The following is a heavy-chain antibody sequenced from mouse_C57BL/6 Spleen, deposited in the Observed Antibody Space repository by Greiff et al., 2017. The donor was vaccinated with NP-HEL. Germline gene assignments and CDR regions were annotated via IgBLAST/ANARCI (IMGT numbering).Heavy chain of an antibody. CDR3: ARSGYYYGSSEYFDV. J-gene: IGHJ1*03. CDR1: GYAFTNYL. CDR2: INPGSGGT. Sequence: QVQLQQSGAELVRPGTSVKVSCKASGYAFTNYLIEWVKQRPGQGLEWIGVINPGSGGTNYNEKFKGKATLTADKSSSTAYMQLSSLTSEDSAVYFCARSGYYYGSSEYFDVWGTGTTVTVSS. D-gene: IGHD1-1*01. V-gene: IGHV1-54*01.